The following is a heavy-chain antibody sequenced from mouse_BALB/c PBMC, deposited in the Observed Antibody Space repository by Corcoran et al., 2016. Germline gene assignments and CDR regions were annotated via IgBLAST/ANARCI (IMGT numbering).Heavy chain of an antibody. CDR1: GYSFTCYY. V-gene: IGHV1-26*01. CDR2: INPYNGAT. CDR3: ARSGFTGALDY. Sequence: EVKLQQSGPELMTPGASVQISCKASGYSFTCYYMHWVKQSHVKSLEWNGRINPYNGATSYNQNFKDKASLTVDKSSSTAYMELHSLTSEDSAVYYCARSGFTGALDYWGQGTSVTVSS. J-gene: IGHJ4*01. D-gene: IGHD1-1*01.